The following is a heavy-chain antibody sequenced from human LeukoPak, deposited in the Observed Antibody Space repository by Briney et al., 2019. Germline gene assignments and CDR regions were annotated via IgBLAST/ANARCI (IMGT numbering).Heavy chain of an antibody. J-gene: IGHJ4*02. CDR2: ISWNSGSI. Sequence: PGGSLRLSCAASGFTFDDYAMHWVRQAPGKGLEWVSGISWNSGSIGYADSVKGRFTISRDNAKNSLYLQMNSLRAEDTALYYCAKDIPMTTWGQGTLVTVSS. D-gene: IGHD4-17*01. CDR3: AKDIPMTT. CDR1: GFTFDDYA. V-gene: IGHV3-9*01.